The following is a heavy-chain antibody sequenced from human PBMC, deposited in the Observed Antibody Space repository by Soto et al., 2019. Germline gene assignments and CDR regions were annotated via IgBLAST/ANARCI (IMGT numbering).Heavy chain of an antibody. J-gene: IGHJ3*01. CDR3: ARLPTLVTGPYGFDF. CDR2: VYPGDSDT. Sequence: GESLKISCNGSGSSFTSYWIGWVRQMTGKGLEWMGIVYPGDSDTRYSPSFQGQVTIAADKSISTAYLQLTSLKASDTALYYCARLPTLVTGPYGFDFWGQGTMNTVS. CDR1: GSSFTSYW. V-gene: IGHV5-51*01. D-gene: IGHD4-17*01.